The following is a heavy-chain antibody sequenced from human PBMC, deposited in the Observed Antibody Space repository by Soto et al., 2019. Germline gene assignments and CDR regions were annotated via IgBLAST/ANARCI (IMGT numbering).Heavy chain of an antibody. J-gene: IGHJ6*02. D-gene: IGHD2-15*01. V-gene: IGHV1-69*01. CDR3: AREGYCSGGSCPRGYYYYGMDV. Sequence: QVQLVQSGAEVKKPGSSVNVSCKASGGTFSSYAISWVRQAPGQGLEWMGGIIPIFGTANYAQKFQGRVTITADESTSTASMELRRLRSEDTGVYYCAREGYCSGGSCPRGYYYYGMDVWGQGTTVTVSS. CDR1: GGTFSSYA. CDR2: IIPIFGTA.